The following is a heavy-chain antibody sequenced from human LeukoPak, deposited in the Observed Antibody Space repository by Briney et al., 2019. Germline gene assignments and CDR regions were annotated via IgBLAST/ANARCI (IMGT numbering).Heavy chain of an antibody. V-gene: IGHV4-34*01. D-gene: IGHD6-13*01. CDR1: GGFFTGYY. CDR3: AREGKRYSSSWYGRQYYYMDV. J-gene: IGHJ6*03. CDR2: INHSGST. Sequence: PSETLSLTCAVYGGFFTGYYWSWIRQSPGKGLEWIGEINHSGSTNYNPSLKSRLTISVDTSKNQFSLKLSSVTAADMAVYYCAREGKRYSSSWYGRQYYYMDVWGKGTTVTVSS.